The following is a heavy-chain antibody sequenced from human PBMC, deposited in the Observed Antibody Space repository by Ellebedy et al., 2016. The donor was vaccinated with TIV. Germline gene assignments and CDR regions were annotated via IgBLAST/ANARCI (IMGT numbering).Heavy chain of an antibody. Sequence: MPSETLSLTCTVSGGSISSGGYYWSWIRQHPGKGLEWIGYIYYSGSTYYNPSLKSRVTISVDTSKNQFSLKLSSVTAADTAVYYCARLSIAVAGTRVDYWGQGTLVTVSS. J-gene: IGHJ4*02. V-gene: IGHV4-31*03. CDR3: ARLSIAVAGTRVDY. CDR1: GGSISSGGYY. CDR2: IYYSGST. D-gene: IGHD6-19*01.